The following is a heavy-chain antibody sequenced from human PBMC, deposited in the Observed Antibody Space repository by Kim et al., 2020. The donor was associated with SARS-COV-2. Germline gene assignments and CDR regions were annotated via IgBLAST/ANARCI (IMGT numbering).Heavy chain of an antibody. V-gene: IGHV3-43*02. CDR2: ISGDGGST. J-gene: IGHJ6*02. CDR1: GFTFDDYA. D-gene: IGHD1-26*01. Sequence: GGSLRLSCAASGFTFDDYAMHWVRQAPGKGLEWVSLISGDGGSTYYADSVKGRFTISRDNSKNSLYLQMNSLRTEDTALYYCAKDREIRYYYYGMDVWGQGTTVTVSS. CDR3: AKDREIRYYYYGMDV.